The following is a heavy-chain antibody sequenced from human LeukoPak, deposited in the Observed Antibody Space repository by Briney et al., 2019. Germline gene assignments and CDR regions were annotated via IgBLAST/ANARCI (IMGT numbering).Heavy chain of an antibody. CDR3: ARDLTVAGHFDY. D-gene: IGHD6-19*01. V-gene: IGHV3-21*01. J-gene: IGHJ4*02. CDR2: ISSSSIYI. CDR1: GLSFSSYS. Sequence: GGSLRHSCAASGLSFSSYSMNWVRQAPGKGLEWVSSISSSSIYIYYADSVKGRFTISRDNAKKSLYLQMDSLRAEDTAVYYCARDLTVAGHFDYWGQGTLVTVSS.